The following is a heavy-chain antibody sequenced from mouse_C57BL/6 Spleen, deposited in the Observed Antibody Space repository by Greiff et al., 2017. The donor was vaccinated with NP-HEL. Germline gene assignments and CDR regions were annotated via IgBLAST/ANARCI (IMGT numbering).Heavy chain of an antibody. CDR3: ERGKLGPRQYFGY. CDR1: GYTFTSYW. J-gene: IGHJ2*01. V-gene: IGHV1-61*01. D-gene: IGHD4-1*01. Sequence: QVQLQQPGAELVRPGSSVKLSCKASGYTFTSYWMDWVKQRPGQGLEWIGNIYPSDSETHYNQKFKDKATLTVDKSYSTAYMQLSSLTSEDSAVYYCERGKLGPRQYFGYWGKGTTLTVSS. CDR2: IYPSDSET.